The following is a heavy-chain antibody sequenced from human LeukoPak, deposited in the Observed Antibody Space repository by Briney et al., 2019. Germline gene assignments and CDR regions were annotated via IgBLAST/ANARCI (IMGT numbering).Heavy chain of an antibody. V-gene: IGHV4-4*07. CDR2: IYTRGST. D-gene: IGHD5-24*01. CDR3: ARGSREMSTIFDY. Sequence: SETLSLTCSVSGGAISSFCWNWIRLPAGKGLEWIGCIYTRGSTIHNPSIKSRVTMSVDTAKNQFSLRLNSVTAADTAVYYCARGSREMSTIFDYWGQGTLVTVSS. J-gene: IGHJ4*02. CDR1: GGAISSFC.